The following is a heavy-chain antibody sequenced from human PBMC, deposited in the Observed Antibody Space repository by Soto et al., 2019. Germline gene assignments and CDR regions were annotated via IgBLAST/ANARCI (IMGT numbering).Heavy chain of an antibody. J-gene: IGHJ6*02. D-gene: IGHD6-19*01. V-gene: IGHV4-38-2*02. CDR1: GYSISSGYY. CDR3: ARECGQWLVLDYYYGMDV. Sequence: SETLSLTCAVSGYSISSGYYWGWIRQPPGKGLEWIGSIYHSGSTYYNPSLKSRVTISVDTSKNQFSLKLSSVTAADTAVYYCARECGQWLVLDYYYGMDVWGQGTTVTVSS. CDR2: IYHSGST.